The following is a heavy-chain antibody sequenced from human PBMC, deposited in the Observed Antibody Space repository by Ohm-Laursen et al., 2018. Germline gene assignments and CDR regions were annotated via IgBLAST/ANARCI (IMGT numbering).Heavy chain of an antibody. D-gene: IGHD4-17*01. J-gene: IGHJ4*02. CDR3: ARDGDYGDFEYFDY. CDR1: GESSSGYF. CDR2: INQSGST. V-gene: IGHV4-34*01. Sequence: GTLSLTCAVNGESSSGYFWNWIRQPPGKGLEWIGEINQSGSTKYNPSLKRRVTLSADSSNSQFSLRLTSVTAADTAVYYCARDGDYGDFEYFDYWGQGTLVTVSS.